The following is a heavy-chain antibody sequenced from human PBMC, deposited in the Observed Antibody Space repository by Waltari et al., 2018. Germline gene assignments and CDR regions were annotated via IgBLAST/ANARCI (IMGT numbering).Heavy chain of an antibody. V-gene: IGHV3-23*04. J-gene: IGHJ4*02. CDR3: ARDGVATINS. CDR2: ISGSGGST. Sequence: EVQLVESGGGLIQPGGSLRLSCAASGFTFSSYAMSWVRQAPGKGLEWVSAISGSGGSTYYADSVKGRFTISRDNAKNSLFLQMNSLRAEDTAVYYCARDGVATINSWGQGTLVTVSS. D-gene: IGHD5-12*01. CDR1: GFTFSSYA.